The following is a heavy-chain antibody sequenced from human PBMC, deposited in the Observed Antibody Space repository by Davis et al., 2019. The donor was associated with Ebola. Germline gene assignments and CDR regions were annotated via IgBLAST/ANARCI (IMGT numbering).Heavy chain of an antibody. J-gene: IGHJ3*02. CDR2: ISSSGSTI. Sequence: EGSLRLSCAASGFTFSSYEMNWVRQAPGKGLEWVSYISSSGSTIYYADSVKGRFTISRDNSKNTLYLQMNSLRAKDTAVYYCAKTRSYDAFDIWGQGTMVTVSS. V-gene: IGHV3-48*03. CDR1: GFTFSSYE. CDR3: AKTRSYDAFDI. D-gene: IGHD1-26*01.